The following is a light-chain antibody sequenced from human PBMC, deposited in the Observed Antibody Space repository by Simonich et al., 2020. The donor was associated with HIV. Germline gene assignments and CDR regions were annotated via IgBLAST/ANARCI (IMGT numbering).Light chain of an antibody. J-gene: IGKJ1*01. Sequence: DIQMTQSPSSLSASVGDRVTITCRASQSIISYLNWYQQKPGKAPKLLIYAASSLQSGVPSRFSGSGSGTDFTLTISSLQPEDFATYYCQQSYSTPQTFGQGTKVETK. CDR1: QSIISY. CDR2: AAS. V-gene: IGKV1-39*01. CDR3: QQSYSTPQT.